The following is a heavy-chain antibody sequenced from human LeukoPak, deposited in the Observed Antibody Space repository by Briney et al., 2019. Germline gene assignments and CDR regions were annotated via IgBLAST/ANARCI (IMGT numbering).Heavy chain of an antibody. J-gene: IGHJ6*02. CDR1: GGSINGYY. CDR2: IYNIGST. Sequence: SETLSLTCTVSGGSINGYYWTWIRQPPGKGLEWIGYIYNIGSTDYNPSLKSRVTISVDTSKTQFSLKLSSVTAADTAVYYCAGETRYNYGRYGMDVWGQGTTVTVSS. D-gene: IGHD5-18*01. V-gene: IGHV4-59*01. CDR3: AGETRYNYGRYGMDV.